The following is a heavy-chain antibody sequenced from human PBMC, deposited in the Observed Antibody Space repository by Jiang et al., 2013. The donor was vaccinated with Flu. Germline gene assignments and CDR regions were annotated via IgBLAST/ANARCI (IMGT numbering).Heavy chain of an antibody. CDR2: IYYSGST. D-gene: IGHD4-11*01. J-gene: IGHJ6*02. Sequence: GKGLEWIGYIYYSGSTNYNPSLKSRVTISVDTSKNQFSLKLSSVTAADTAVYYCASYSNYYYYYGMDVWGQGTTVTVSS. CDR3: ASYSNYYYYYGMDV. V-gene: IGHV4-59*01.